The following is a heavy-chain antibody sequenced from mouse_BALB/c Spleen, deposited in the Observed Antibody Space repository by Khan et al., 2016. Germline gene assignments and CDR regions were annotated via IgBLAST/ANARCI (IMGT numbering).Heavy chain of an antibody. D-gene: IGHD1-1*01. Sequence: VRLQQSGPELVKPGASVKMSCKASGYTFTTYVMHWVKQKPGQGLEWIGYIHPYNDGTKYNEKFKGKATLTSDNSSSTAYMELSSLTSEDSAVXYCARGYYGSRYIFDYWGQGTTLTVSS. CDR1: GYTFTTYV. V-gene: IGHV1S136*01. CDR3: ARGYYGSRYIFDY. J-gene: IGHJ2*01. CDR2: IHPYNDGT.